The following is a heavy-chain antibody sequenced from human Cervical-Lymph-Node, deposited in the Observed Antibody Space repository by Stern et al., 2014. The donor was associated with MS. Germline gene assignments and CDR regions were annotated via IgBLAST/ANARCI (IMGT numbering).Heavy chain of an antibody. CDR2: IYYSGST. CDR3: ARGGSEDSSGYWVDYYGMDV. J-gene: IGHJ6*02. V-gene: IGHV4-59*01. CDR1: GGSISSYY. Sequence: QVQLQESGPGLVKPSETLSLTCTVSGGSISSYYWSWIRQPPGKGLEWIGYIYYSGSTNYNSSLKSRVTISVDTSKNQFSLKLSSVTAADTAVYYCARGGSEDSSGYWVDYYGMDVWGQGTTVTVSS. D-gene: IGHD3-22*01.